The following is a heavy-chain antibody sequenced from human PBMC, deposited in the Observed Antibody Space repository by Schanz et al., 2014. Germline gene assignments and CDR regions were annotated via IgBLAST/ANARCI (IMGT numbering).Heavy chain of an antibody. CDR1: GFTFSAYW. Sequence: EVQLVESGGGLVQPGGSVRLSCAASGFTFSAYWMTWVRQAPGKGLDWVGIIKPDGSEKFYVDSVKGRFTISRDNAKNLMYLHLNSLRAEDTAVYYCARNIIATARAYDIWGQGTMVTVSS. D-gene: IGHD6-13*01. J-gene: IGHJ3*02. CDR2: IKPDGSEK. CDR3: ARNIIATARAYDI. V-gene: IGHV3-7*03.